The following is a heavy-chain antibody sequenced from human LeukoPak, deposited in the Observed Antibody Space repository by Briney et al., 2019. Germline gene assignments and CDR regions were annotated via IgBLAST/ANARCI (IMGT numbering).Heavy chain of an antibody. CDR1: GGSISSYY. CDR2: INHSGST. V-gene: IGHV4-34*01. CDR3: ARPIAVAGPFDY. Sequence: PSETLSLTCTVSGGSISSYYWSWIRQPPGKGLEWIGEINHSGSTNYNPSLKSRVTISVDTSKNQFSLKLSSVTAADTAVYYCARPIAVAGPFDYWGQGTLVTVSS. D-gene: IGHD6-19*01. J-gene: IGHJ4*02.